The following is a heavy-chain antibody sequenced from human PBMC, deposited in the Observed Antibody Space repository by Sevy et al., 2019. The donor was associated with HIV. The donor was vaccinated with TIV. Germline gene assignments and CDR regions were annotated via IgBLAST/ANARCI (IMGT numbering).Heavy chain of an antibody. J-gene: IGHJ6*02. Sequence: GGSLRLSCAASGFTFSDYYMSWIRQAPGKGLEWVSYISSSGSTIYYADSVKGGFTISRDNAKNSLYLQMNSLRAEDTAVYYCARDMGPYYYYYGMDVWGQGTTVTVSS. CDR3: ARDMGPYYYYYGMDV. D-gene: IGHD3-10*01. CDR2: ISSSGSTI. V-gene: IGHV3-11*01. CDR1: GFTFSDYY.